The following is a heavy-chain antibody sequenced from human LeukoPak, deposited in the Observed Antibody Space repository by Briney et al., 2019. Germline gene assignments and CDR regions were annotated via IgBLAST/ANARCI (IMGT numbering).Heavy chain of an antibody. D-gene: IGHD3-10*01. CDR3: TLIKGWGSGTYYLDY. J-gene: IGHJ4*02. Sequence: GGSLRLSCAASGFSISDDWMSWVRQAPGKGLEGVGRIKSESSGATTHYAAPVKGRFTISRDDSTNTLYLQLNSLKTADTAVYYCTLIKGWGSGTYYLDYWGQGSLVTVSS. CDR1: GFSISDDW. V-gene: IGHV3-15*01. CDR2: IKSESSGATT.